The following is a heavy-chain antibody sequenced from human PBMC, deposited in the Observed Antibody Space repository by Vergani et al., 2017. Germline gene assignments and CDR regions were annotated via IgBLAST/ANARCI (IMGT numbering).Heavy chain of an antibody. J-gene: IGHJ4*02. CDR2: IRSKANDYAT. CDR3: AGDGRIDAEGTELDY. D-gene: IGHD5-24*01. CDR1: GFTFSGSA. V-gene: IGHV3-73*02. Sequence: EELLVQSGGGLVQPGGSLKLSCVASGFTFSGSAIHWVRQSSGKGLEWLGRIRSKANDYATEYSVSVRGRFTISRDNAKNMMYLQLNSLRDEDTAVYYCAGDGRIDAEGTELDYWGQGALVTVSS.